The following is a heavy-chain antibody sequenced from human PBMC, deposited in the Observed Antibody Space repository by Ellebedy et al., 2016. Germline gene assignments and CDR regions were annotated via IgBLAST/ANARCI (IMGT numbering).Heavy chain of an antibody. Sequence: ASVKVSXKASGYTFPIYGISWVRQAPGQGLEWMGWISAQNGDTNYAQKFQGRVTMTRDTSTSTVYMELSSLRSEDTAVYYCARDRRWLQGYNWFDPWGQGTQVTVSS. CDR3: ARDRRWLQGYNWFDP. CDR1: GYTFPIYG. V-gene: IGHV1-18*01. CDR2: ISAQNGDT. D-gene: IGHD5-24*01. J-gene: IGHJ5*02.